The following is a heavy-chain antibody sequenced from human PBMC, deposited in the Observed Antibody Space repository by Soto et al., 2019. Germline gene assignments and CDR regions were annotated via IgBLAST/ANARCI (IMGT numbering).Heavy chain of an antibody. CDR2: IYWDDDK. CDR1: GFSLSTSGLG. D-gene: IGHD6-13*01. J-gene: IGHJ4*02. Sequence: QITLKESGPTLVKPTQTLTLTCTFSGFSLSTSGLGVGWIRQPPGKALEWLALIYWDDDKRYSPSLKSRLTITKDTSKNQVVLTMTNMDPVDTATYYCAHRPSGGSNWPRWGQGTLVTVSS. V-gene: IGHV2-5*02. CDR3: AHRPSGGSNWPR.